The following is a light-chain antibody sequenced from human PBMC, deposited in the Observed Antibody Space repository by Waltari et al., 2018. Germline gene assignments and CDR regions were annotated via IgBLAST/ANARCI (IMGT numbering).Light chain of an antibody. CDR1: QSLLDTDGYTC. CDR2: EVS. J-gene: IGKJ4*01. Sequence: DIVLTKTPLSLPVTPGEPDPISCRSSQSLLDTDGYTCLDWYLQKPGQSPQLLIYEVSNRVSGVPDRFSGSGSDTDFTLKISRVEPEDVGLYFCMQSKEFPVTFGGGTKVEIK. V-gene: IGKV2-40*01. CDR3: MQSKEFPVT.